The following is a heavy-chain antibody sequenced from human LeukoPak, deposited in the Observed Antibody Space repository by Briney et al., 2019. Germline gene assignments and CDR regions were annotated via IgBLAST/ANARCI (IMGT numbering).Heavy chain of an antibody. J-gene: IGHJ4*02. CDR3: AKAPYDFWSGYSYYFDY. CDR1: GFTFNTYW. V-gene: IGHV3-23*01. CDR2: ISGSGGST. D-gene: IGHD3-3*01. Sequence: GGSLRLSCAVSGFTFNTYWMTWLRQDPGKGLEWVSAISGSGGSTYYADSVKGRFTISRDNSKNTLYLQMNSLRAEDTAVYYCAKAPYDFWSGYSYYFDYWGQGTLVTVSS.